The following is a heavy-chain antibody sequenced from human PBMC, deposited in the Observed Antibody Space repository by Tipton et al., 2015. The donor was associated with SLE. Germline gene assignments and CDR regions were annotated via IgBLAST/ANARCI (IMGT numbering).Heavy chain of an antibody. J-gene: IGHJ4*02. V-gene: IGHV4-59*01. Sequence: TLSLTCTVSGVSISSYFWGWIRQPPGKGLEWIGYMRSSGYTIYNPSLKSRVTILVDTSKNQFSLKLNSVTAADTAVYYCARDPGVNSWFKGPYYFDSCGQGTLVTVSS. CDR1: GVSISSYF. CDR2: MRSSGYT. D-gene: IGHD6-13*01. CDR3: ARDPGVNSWFKGPYYFDS.